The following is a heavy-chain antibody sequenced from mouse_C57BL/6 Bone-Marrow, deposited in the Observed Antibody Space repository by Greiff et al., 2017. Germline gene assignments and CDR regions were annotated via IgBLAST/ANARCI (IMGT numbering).Heavy chain of an antibody. CDR2: IWSGGST. CDR1: GFSLTSYG. CDR3: ARGDSSGYLYYYAMDY. V-gene: IGHV2-2*01. Sequence: QVQLKESGPGLVQPSQSLSITCTVSGFSLTSYGVHWVRQSPGKGLEWLGVIWSGGSTDYNAAFISRLSISKDNSKSQVFFKMNSLQADDTAIYYCARGDSSGYLYYYAMDYWGQGTSVTVSS. D-gene: IGHD3-2*02. J-gene: IGHJ4*01.